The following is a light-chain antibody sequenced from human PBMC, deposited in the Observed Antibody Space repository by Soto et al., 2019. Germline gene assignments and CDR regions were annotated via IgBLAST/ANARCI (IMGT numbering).Light chain of an antibody. CDR3: QQYGRAPLT. V-gene: IGKV3-20*01. Sequence: EIVLTQSPGTLSLSPGERATLSCSASQSVSSSYLAWYHQKPGQAPRLLIDGASSRATGIPDRFSGSGSGTDFTLTISRLETEDFAVYYCQQYGRAPLTFGGGTKVEIK. CDR1: QSVSSSY. CDR2: GAS. J-gene: IGKJ4*01.